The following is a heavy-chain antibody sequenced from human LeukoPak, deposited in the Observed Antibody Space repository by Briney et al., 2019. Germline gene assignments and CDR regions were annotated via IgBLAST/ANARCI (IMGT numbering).Heavy chain of an antibody. Sequence: PSETLSLTCAVYGXSFSGYYWSWIRQPPGKGLEWIGEINHRGSTNYNPSLKSRVTISVDTSKNQFSLKLSSVTAADTAVYYCARDGAVAGSGGGLYWGQGTLVTVSS. CDR2: INHRGST. CDR1: GXSFSGYY. CDR3: ARDGAVAGSGGGLY. V-gene: IGHV4-34*01. J-gene: IGHJ4*02. D-gene: IGHD6-19*01.